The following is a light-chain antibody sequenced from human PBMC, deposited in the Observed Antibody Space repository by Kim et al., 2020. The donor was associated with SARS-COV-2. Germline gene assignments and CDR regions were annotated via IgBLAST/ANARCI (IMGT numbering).Light chain of an antibody. Sequence: DIQMTQSPSILSASVGDRVTITCRASQSVSSWLAWYQQKPGKAPKLLISKASSLEGGVPSRFSGRGSGTEFTLTINTLQPDEFATYSCQQYDSHPYTFGQGTKLEI. J-gene: IGKJ2*01. V-gene: IGKV1-5*03. CDR1: QSVSSW. CDR3: QQYDSHPYT. CDR2: KAS.